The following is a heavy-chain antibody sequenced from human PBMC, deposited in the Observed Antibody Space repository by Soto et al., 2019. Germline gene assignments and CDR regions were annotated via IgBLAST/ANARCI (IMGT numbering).Heavy chain of an antibody. Sequence: EVQLLESGGGLVQPGGSLRLSCAASGFTFSSYAMSWVRQAPGKGLESVSGISGSGGSTYYADSVKGRFTISRDNSKNTLYLQMNSLRAEDTAVYYYASAAREYYYYGMDVWGQGTTVTVSS. CDR1: GFTFSSYA. CDR3: ASAAREYYYYGMDV. CDR2: ISGSGGST. J-gene: IGHJ6*02. V-gene: IGHV3-23*01.